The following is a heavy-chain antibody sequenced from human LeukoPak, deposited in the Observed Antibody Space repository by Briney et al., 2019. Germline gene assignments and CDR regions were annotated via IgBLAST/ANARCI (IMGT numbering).Heavy chain of an antibody. Sequence: GGSLRLSCAASGFTFSTYAMTWVRQAPGKGLEWVSVISGSGGSTYYADSVKGRFTISRDNSKNTLYLQMNSLRAEDTAVYYCAKDPRSAYYFDYWGQGTLVTVSS. J-gene: IGHJ4*02. CDR3: AKDPRSAYYFDY. CDR1: GFTFSTYA. CDR2: ISGSGGST. V-gene: IGHV3-23*01.